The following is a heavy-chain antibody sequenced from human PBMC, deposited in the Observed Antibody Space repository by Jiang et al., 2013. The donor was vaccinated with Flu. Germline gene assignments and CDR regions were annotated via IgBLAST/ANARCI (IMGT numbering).Heavy chain of an antibody. V-gene: IGHV3-23*01. CDR3: AKARSGSKPWSTEYYFDY. J-gene: IGHJ4*02. Sequence: VQLLESGGGLVQPGGSLRLSCAASGFTFSSYAMSWVRQAPGKGLEWVSAISGSGGSTYYADSVKGRFTISRDNSKNTLYLQMNSLRAEDTAVYYCAKARSGSKPWSTEYYFDYWGQGTLVTVSS. D-gene: IGHD1-26*01. CDR2: ISGSGGST. CDR1: GFTFSSYA.